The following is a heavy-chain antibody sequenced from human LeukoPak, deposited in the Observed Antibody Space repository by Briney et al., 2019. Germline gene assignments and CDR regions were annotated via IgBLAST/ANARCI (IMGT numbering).Heavy chain of an antibody. CDR1: GFTFSSNW. CDR2: IKPDGSAG. D-gene: IGHD4-17*01. CDR3: ARRSWTTGLVPPGVDY. J-gene: IGHJ4*02. V-gene: IGHV3-7*03. Sequence: GGSLRLSCATSGFTFSSNWMSWVRHVPGRGLDWVANIKPDGSAGYYAASVKGRFTVSRDNAENSLYLQMNSLRVEDTAVCNCARRSWTTGLVPPGVDYWGQGTLVTVSS.